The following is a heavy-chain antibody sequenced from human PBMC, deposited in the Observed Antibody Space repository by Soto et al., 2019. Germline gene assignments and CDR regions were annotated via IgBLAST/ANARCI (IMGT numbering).Heavy chain of an antibody. CDR1: VFTFSNAW. Sequence: PGGSLRLSCAASVFTFSNAWINWVRQAPGKGLEWVANIKQDGSEKYYVDSVKGRFTISRDNAKNSLYLQMNSLRAEDTAVYYCARDYIVVVPAAILDYWGQGTLVTVSS. D-gene: IGHD2-2*01. CDR2: IKQDGSEK. V-gene: IGHV3-7*01. J-gene: IGHJ4*02. CDR3: ARDYIVVVPAAILDY.